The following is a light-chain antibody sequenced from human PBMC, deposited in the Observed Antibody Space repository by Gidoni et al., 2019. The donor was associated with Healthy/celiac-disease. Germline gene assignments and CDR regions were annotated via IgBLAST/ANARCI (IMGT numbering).Light chain of an antibody. J-gene: IGLJ2*01. Sequence: QSVLTQPPSESGAPGQRVTSSCSGSSSNIGSNTVNWYQQLPGPAPKLLIYCNNQRPSGVPDRFSGSKSGTSASLAISGLQSEDEADYYCAAWDDSLNGHVVFGGGTKLTVL. CDR2: CNN. CDR1: SSNIGSNT. CDR3: AAWDDSLNGHVV. V-gene: IGLV1-44*01.